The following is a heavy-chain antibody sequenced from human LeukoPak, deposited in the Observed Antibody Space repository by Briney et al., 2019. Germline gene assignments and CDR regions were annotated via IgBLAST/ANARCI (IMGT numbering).Heavy chain of an antibody. CDR3: ASSGLDY. Sequence: SQTLSLTCAISGDSVSSNSALWNWIRQSPSRGLEWLGRTYYRSKWNYVYAVSVKSRININPDTSKNQFSLQLNSVTPGDTAVYYCASSGLDYWGQGTLVTVSS. CDR1: GDSVSSNSAL. D-gene: IGHD6-25*01. V-gene: IGHV6-1*01. CDR2: TYYRSKWNY. J-gene: IGHJ4*02.